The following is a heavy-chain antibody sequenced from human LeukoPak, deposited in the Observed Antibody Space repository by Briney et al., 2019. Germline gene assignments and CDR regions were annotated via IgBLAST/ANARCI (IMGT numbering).Heavy chain of an antibody. D-gene: IGHD2-15*01. CDR2: IYYSGST. J-gene: IGHJ4*02. CDR1: GGSISSYY. CDR3: ARSPSRTTLDY. Sequence: PSETLSLTCTVSGGSISSYYWSWIRQPPGKGLEWIGYIYYSGSTNYNPSLKSRVTISVDTSKNQFSLKLSSVTAADTAVYYCARSPSRTTLDYWGRGTLVTVSS. V-gene: IGHV4-59*01.